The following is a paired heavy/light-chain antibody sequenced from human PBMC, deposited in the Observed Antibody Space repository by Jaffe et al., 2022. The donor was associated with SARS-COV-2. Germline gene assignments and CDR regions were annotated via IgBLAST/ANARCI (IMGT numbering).Light chain of an antibody. Sequence: DIQMTQSPSSLSASVGDRVTITCRASQGIRNYLAWFQQKPGKAPKSLIYAASSLQSGVPSRFSGSASGTDFTLTISSLQPEDFATYYCQQYNSSPLTFGGGTKVEIK. CDR1: QGIRNY. CDR3: QQYNSSPLT. J-gene: IGKJ4*01. CDR2: AAS. V-gene: IGKV1-16*01.
Heavy chain of an antibody. V-gene: IGHV3-23*01. Sequence: EVQLLESGGDLVQPGGSLRLSCAASGFTFSSHAMSWVRQAPGRGLEWVSAVSSDGGDIYYADSVKGRFTISRDNSKGTLYLQMNSLRADDTALYYCARDSRSHYYGGFDIWGQGTMVTVSS. CDR2: VSSDGGDI. CDR1: GFTFSSHA. J-gene: IGHJ3*02. D-gene: IGHD3-10*01. CDR3: ARDSRSHYYGGFDI.